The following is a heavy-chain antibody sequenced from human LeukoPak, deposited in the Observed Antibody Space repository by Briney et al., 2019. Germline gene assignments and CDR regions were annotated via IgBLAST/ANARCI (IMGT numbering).Heavy chain of an antibody. CDR3: ARDAGITGTTDLDY. J-gene: IGHJ4*02. CDR2: ISSSSSYI. D-gene: IGHD1-7*01. CDR1: GFTFSSYS. V-gene: IGHV3-21*01. Sequence: SGGSLRLSCAAPGFTFSSYSMNWVRQAPGKGLEWVSSISSSSSYIYYTDSVEGRFTISRDNAKNSLDLQMNSLRAEDTAVYYCARDAGITGTTDLDYWGQGTLVTVSS.